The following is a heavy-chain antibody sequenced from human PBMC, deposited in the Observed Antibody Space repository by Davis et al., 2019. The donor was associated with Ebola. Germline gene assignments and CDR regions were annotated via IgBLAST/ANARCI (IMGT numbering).Heavy chain of an antibody. J-gene: IGHJ5*02. CDR1: GFTFSSYS. CDR2: ISSDGRTR. CDR3: ARGRRWELLDNWFDP. D-gene: IGHD1-26*01. V-gene: IGHV3-48*02. Sequence: GGSLRLSCAVSGFTFSSYSMNWVRQAPGKGLEWVSYISSDGRTRYSADSVKGRFTISRDNVKNSVYLQMNSLRDEDTAVYYCARGRRWELLDNWFDPWGQGTLVTVSS.